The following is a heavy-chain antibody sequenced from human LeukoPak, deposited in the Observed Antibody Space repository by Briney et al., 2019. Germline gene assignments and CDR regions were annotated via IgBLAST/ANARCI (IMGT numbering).Heavy chain of an antibody. Sequence: SETLSLTCTVAGGSISGYYWSWIRQSPGQGLEWIGYIYHTGSTNYNPSLRSRVTISVDTSKNPFSLKVTSVTAADTAVYYGARSGNNVNGRGFGNYWGQGTLVTVSS. CDR3: ARSGNNVNGRGFGNY. CDR2: IYHTGST. D-gene: IGHD1/OR15-1a*01. CDR1: GGSISGYY. J-gene: IGHJ4*02. V-gene: IGHV4-59*01.